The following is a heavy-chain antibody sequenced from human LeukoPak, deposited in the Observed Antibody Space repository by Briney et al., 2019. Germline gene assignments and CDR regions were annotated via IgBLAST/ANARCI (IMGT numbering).Heavy chain of an antibody. Sequence: PGGSLRLSCAASGFTFSSYAMHWVRQAPGKGLEWVAVISYDGSNKYYADSVMGRFTISRDNSKNTLYLQMNSLRAEDTAVYYCASFQMGIVDIGGNDYWGQGTLVTVSS. CDR2: ISYDGSNK. V-gene: IGHV3-30-3*01. J-gene: IGHJ4*02. CDR1: GFTFSSYA. CDR3: ASFQMGIVDIGGNDY. D-gene: IGHD3-22*01.